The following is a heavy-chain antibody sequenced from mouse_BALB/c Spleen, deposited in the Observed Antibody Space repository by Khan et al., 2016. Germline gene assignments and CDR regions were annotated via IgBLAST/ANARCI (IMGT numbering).Heavy chain of an antibody. D-gene: IGHD4-1*01. CDR3: AREGNWAFDY. J-gene: IGHJ2*01. CDR1: GYTFTDSN. CDR2: IYPYNVGT. Sequence: VQLKQSGPELVKPGASVKISCKASGYTFTDSNMPFLTQSHGTSLSFLFSIYPYNVGTCYNQKFKSKATLSVEHFSSTAYMDLRSLTSEDSAVYYCAREGNWAFDYWGQGTTLTVSS. V-gene: IGHV1S29*02.